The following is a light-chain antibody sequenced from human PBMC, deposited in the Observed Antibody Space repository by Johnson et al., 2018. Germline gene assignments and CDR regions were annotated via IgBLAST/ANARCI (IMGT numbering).Light chain of an antibody. CDR2: ENN. CDR3: GTWDSSLSAGNV. CDR1: SSNIGNNY. J-gene: IGLJ1*01. V-gene: IGLV1-51*02. Sequence: QSVLTQPPSVSAAPGQKVTISCSGSSSNIGNNYVSWYQQLPGTAPKLLIYENNKRPSGIPDRFSDSKSGTSATLGITGLQTGDEADYYCGTWDSSLSAGNVFGTGTKVTCL.